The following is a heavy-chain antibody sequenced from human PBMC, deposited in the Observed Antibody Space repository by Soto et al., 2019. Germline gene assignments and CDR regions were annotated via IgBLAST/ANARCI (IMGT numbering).Heavy chain of an antibody. D-gene: IGHD1-26*01. Sequence: GGLRLSCAGSGFTLSSFWMHWVRQAPGKGLEWVSRINNDGRSTSYVDSVKGRFTISRDNANNTLYLEMKSLRAEDTAVYFCARGGRYRENYYFGMDVWGQGTTVTVSS. CDR3: ARGGRYRENYYFGMDV. V-gene: IGHV3-74*01. CDR2: INNDGRST. CDR1: GFTLSSFW. J-gene: IGHJ6*02.